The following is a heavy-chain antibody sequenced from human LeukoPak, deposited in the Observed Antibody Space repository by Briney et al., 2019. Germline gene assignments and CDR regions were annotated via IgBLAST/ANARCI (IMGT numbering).Heavy chain of an antibody. CDR3: ARELVGNDY. J-gene: IGHJ4*02. D-gene: IGHD2-2*01. Sequence: ASVKVSCKASGYTFTAYYVHWVRQAPGQGLEWMGWISAYNGNTNYAQKLQGRVTMTTDTSTSTAYMELRSLRSDDTAVYYCARELVGNDYWGQGTLVTVSS. CDR1: GYTFTAYY. V-gene: IGHV1-18*04. CDR2: ISAYNGNT.